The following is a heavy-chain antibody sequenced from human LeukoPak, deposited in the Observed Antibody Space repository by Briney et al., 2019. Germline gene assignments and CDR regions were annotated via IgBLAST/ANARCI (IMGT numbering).Heavy chain of an antibody. CDR2: ISGSGGST. D-gene: IGHD2-2*01. J-gene: IGHJ5*02. CDR3: AKDRKYCSSTSCYPSDWFDP. V-gene: IGHV3-23*01. CDR1: GFTFSSYA. Sequence: PGGSLRLSCAASGFTFSSYAMSWVRQAPGKGLGWVSAISGSGGSTYYADSVKGRFTISRDNSKNTLYLQMNSLRAEDTAVYYCAKDRKYCSSTSCYPSDWFDPWGQGTLVNVSS.